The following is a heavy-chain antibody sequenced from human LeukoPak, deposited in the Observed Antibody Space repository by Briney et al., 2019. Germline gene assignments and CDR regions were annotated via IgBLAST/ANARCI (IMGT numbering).Heavy chain of an antibody. CDR2: IWYDGSNK. J-gene: IGHJ4*02. V-gene: IGHV3-33*08. D-gene: IGHD3-22*01. Sequence: GGSLRLSCAASGFTVSSNYMSWVRQAPGKGLEWVAVIWYDGSNKYYADSVKGRFTISRDNSKNTLYLQMNSLRAEDTAVYYCARDPAFYDSSGYYDYWGQGTLVTVSS. CDR1: GFTVSSNY. CDR3: ARDPAFYDSSGYYDY.